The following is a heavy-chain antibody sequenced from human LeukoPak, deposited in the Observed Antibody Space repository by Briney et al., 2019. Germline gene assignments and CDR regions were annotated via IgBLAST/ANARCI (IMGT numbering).Heavy chain of an antibody. CDR2: IRNDGSNK. D-gene: IGHD6-19*01. Sequence: PVGCLRLSPAPSGFTSCSYGMHSGPQAPGKRVGWVAFIRNDGSNKYYADSVRGRFTISRDNSKNTLYLQMNSLRAEDTAVYYCAKEKAVAGISPFVHYYYYGMDVWGQGTTVTVSS. CDR3: AKEKAVAGISPFVHYYYYGMDV. CDR1: GFTSCSYG. V-gene: IGHV3-30*02. J-gene: IGHJ6*02.